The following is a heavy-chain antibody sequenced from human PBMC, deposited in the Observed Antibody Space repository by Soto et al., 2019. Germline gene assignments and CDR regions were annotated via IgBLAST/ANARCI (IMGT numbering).Heavy chain of an antibody. CDR3: AKDIIGAAYDRGRLDY. CDR2: ISGRGTTT. V-gene: IGHV3-23*01. Sequence: EVQLLESGGGSEQSGGSLRLSCAASGFTFSGYPMSWVRQAPGQGLQWVSTISGRGTTTYYADSVKGRFTISRDNSKNTLYLQMNSLRAEDTAVYYCAKDIIGAAYDRGRLDYWGQGTLVTVSS. CDR1: GFTFSGYP. D-gene: IGHD3-16*01. J-gene: IGHJ4*02.